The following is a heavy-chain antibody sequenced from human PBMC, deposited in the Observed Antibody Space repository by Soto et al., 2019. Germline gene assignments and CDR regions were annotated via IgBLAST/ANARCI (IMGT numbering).Heavy chain of an antibody. CDR1: GFTFRTYT. CDR2: IRGFSPYT. D-gene: IGHD2-15*01. J-gene: IGHJ6*02. V-gene: IGHV3-21*01. Sequence: GGSLRLSCVASGFTFRTYTMNWVRQAPGKGLEWVSGIRGFSPYTFYAESVKGRFTISRDNAKNSLYLQMNSLGVEDTAVYYCARDRGYDAHDYYYNAMDVWGQGTTVTVS. CDR3: ARDRGYDAHDYYYNAMDV.